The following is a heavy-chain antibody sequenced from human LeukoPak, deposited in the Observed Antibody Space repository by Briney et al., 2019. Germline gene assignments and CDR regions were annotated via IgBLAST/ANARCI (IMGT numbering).Heavy chain of an antibody. CDR3: AKDRAYYSDSSGYYLVRAYDY. Sequence: GGSLRLSCAASGFTLSTYWMSWVRQAPGKGLEWVANIKQDGSQKYYVDSVKGRFTISRDNARNSLYLQMNSLRAEDTAVYYCAKDRAYYSDSSGYYLVRAYDYWGQGTLVTVSS. CDR2: IKQDGSQK. CDR1: GFTLSTYW. V-gene: IGHV3-7*03. D-gene: IGHD3-22*01. J-gene: IGHJ4*02.